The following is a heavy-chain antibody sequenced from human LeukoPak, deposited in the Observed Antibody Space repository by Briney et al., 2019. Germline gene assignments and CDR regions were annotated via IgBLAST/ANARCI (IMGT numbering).Heavy chain of an antibody. Sequence: GGSLRLSCAASGFTFSNYAMSWVRQAPGKGLEWVSTISGSGVSTYYADPVKGRFTISRDKSKNTLYLQMNSLRAEDTAVYYCAKYHGENLDPNAFDYWGQGTLVTVSS. CDR2: ISGSGVST. D-gene: IGHD4-17*01. CDR1: GFTFSNYA. V-gene: IGHV3-23*01. CDR3: AKYHGENLDPNAFDY. J-gene: IGHJ4*02.